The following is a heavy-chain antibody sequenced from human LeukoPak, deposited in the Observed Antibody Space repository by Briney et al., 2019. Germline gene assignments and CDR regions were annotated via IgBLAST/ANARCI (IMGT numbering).Heavy chain of an antibody. D-gene: IGHD2-2*01. Sequence: GGSLRLSCAASGFTFSSYAMSWVRQAPGKGLEWVSAISGSGGSTYYADSVKGRFTISRDNSKNTLYLQMNSLRAEDTAVYYCAKVRPVAIVVVPAAIQYYFDYWGQGTLVTVSS. CDR2: ISGSGGST. CDR1: GFTFSSYA. V-gene: IGHV3-23*01. CDR3: AKVRPVAIVVVPAAIQYYFDY. J-gene: IGHJ4*02.